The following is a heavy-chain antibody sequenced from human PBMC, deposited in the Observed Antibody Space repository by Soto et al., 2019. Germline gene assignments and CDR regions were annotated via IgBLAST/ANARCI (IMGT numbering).Heavy chain of an antibody. D-gene: IGHD4-17*01. CDR1: GGTFSTLP. CDR2: IIPIFGRP. Sequence: QVQLVQSGTEVKKPRSSVKVSCKASGGTFSTLPVSWVRQAPGQGLEWMGGIIPIFGRPVYAQKFQGRVTITADESTSIVYMKLSSLSSADTAVYYCARAPYEDYAVPEPNYFDSWGQGTLVTVSS. CDR3: ARAPYEDYAVPEPNYFDS. J-gene: IGHJ4*02. V-gene: IGHV1-69*12.